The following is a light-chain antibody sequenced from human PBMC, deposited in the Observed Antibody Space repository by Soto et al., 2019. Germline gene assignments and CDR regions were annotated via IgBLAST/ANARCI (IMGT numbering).Light chain of an antibody. V-gene: IGKV1-5*01. CDR3: QQYTSYLVT. CDR2: DAS. J-gene: IGKJ4*01. CDR1: QSISGW. Sequence: DIQMTQSPSTLSASVGDRVTLPSRASQSISGWLAWYQQKPGKAPNIMMYDASTLESGVPSRFSGSGSGAECTLTISGLQPDDVATYFCQQYTSYLVTLAGGTKVDIK.